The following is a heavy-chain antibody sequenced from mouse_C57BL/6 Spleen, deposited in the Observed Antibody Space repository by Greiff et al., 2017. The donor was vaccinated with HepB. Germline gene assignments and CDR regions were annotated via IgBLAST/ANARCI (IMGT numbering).Heavy chain of an antibody. CDR1: GYTFTSYW. CDR3: ARWTTVVGDYFDY. CDR2: IHPNSGST. V-gene: IGHV1-64*01. Sequence: VQLQQPGAELVKPGASVKLSCKASGYTFTSYWMHLVKQRPGQGLEWIGMIHPNSGSTNYNEKFKSKATPTADKSASTAYMQLSSLTSEDSAVYYCARWTTVVGDYFDYWGQGTTLTVSS. J-gene: IGHJ2*01. D-gene: IGHD1-1*01.